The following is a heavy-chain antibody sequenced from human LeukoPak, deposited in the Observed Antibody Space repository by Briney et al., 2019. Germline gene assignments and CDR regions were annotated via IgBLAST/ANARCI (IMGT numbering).Heavy chain of an antibody. D-gene: IGHD5-24*01. Sequence: GGSLRLSCAASGFTFSSYWMSWVRQAPGKGLEWVANIKQDGGDKYYVDSVKGRFTISRDNAKNSLYLQMNSLRAEDTAVYYCARIREEMATMTYYYDDWGQGTLVTVSS. J-gene: IGHJ4*02. CDR2: IKQDGGDK. CDR3: ARIREEMATMTYYYDD. V-gene: IGHV3-7*01. CDR1: GFTFSSYW.